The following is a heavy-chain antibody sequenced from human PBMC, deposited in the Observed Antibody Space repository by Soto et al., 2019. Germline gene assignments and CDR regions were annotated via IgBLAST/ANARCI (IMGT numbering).Heavy chain of an antibody. CDR1: GFTFSSYG. CDR3: ARETGDIVATIYYYYYMDV. V-gene: IGHV3-33*01. D-gene: IGHD5-12*01. CDR2: IWYDGSNK. J-gene: IGHJ6*03. Sequence: QVQLVESGGGVVQPGRSLRLSCAASGFTFSSYGMHWVRQAPGKGLEWVAVIWYDGSNKYYADSVKGRFTISRDNSKNTLYLQMNSLRAEDTAVYYCARETGDIVATIYYYYYMDVWGKGTTVTVSS.